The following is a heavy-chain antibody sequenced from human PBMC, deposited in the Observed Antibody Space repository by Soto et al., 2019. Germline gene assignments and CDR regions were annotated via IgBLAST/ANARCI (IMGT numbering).Heavy chain of an antibody. Sequence: SLSLTCTVCGGSIVSGGYYGSWVRQHPGKGLEWIGYISRSGATHYNPSLKSRVIISLDTSKSQFSLKLTSVTVADTAVYFCARVAVGLEYGHPTVPGSTSFYYYGMDICGQGTTVTVSS. CDR2: ISRSGAT. J-gene: IGHJ6*02. D-gene: IGHD4-17*01. CDR3: ARVAVGLEYGHPTVPGSTSFYYYGMDI. CDR1: GGSIVSGGYY. V-gene: IGHV4-31*03.